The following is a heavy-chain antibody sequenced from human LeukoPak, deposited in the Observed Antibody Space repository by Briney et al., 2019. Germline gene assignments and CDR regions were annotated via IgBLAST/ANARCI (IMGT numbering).Heavy chain of an antibody. D-gene: IGHD2-15*01. CDR1: GFTFSTYA. V-gene: IGHV3-23*01. J-gene: IGHJ3*02. CDR3: ARDVAELGYCSGGSCYSVADASDI. CDR2: ITANSGST. Sequence: PGGSLRLSCAVSGFTFSTYAMTWVRQAPGKGLEWVSTITANSGSTFYADSVRGRFTISRDNSKSTLYLQMNSLRAEDTAVYYCARDVAELGYCSGGSCYSVADASDIWGQGTMVTVSS.